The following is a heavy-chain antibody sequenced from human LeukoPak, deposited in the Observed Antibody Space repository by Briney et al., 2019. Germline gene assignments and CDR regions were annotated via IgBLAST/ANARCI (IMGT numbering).Heavy chain of an antibody. V-gene: IGHV3-21*01. CDR1: GFTFSSYS. J-gene: IGHJ4*02. CDR2: ISSSIGYI. Sequence: GGSLRLSRAASGFTFSSYSMNWVRQAPGKGLEWVSSISSSIGYIYYADSVKGRFTISRDNAKNSLYLQMNSLRAEDTAVYYCARGGSSQVDYWGQGTLVTVSS. CDR3: ARGGSSQVDY.